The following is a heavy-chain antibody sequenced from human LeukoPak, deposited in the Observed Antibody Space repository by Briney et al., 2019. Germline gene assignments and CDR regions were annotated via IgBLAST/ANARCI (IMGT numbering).Heavy chain of an antibody. CDR1: GGSISSSSYY. V-gene: IGHV4-39*07. D-gene: IGHD3-16*01. CDR2: IYYSGST. Sequence: SETLSLTCTVSGGSISSSSYYWGWIRQPPGKGLQWIGSIYYSGSTYYNPSLKSRVTISLDTSKSQFSLNLRSVTAADTAVYYCARDRLGAGDYYFDLWAVAPWSLSPQ. J-gene: IGHJ2*01. CDR3: ARDRLGAGDYYFDL.